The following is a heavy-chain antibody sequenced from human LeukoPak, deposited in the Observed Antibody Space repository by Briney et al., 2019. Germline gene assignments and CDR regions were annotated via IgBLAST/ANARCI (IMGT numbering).Heavy chain of an antibody. CDR2: ISPNSGGT. Sequence: ASVKVSCKASGYTFTGYYIHWVRQAPGQGLEWMGWISPNSGGTNYAQKFQGRVTMTRDTSISTAYMELSRLRSDDTAVYYCAREFLGGDTAMVSYYYYDMDVWGKGTTVTVSS. CDR1: GYTFTGYY. V-gene: IGHV1-2*02. D-gene: IGHD5-18*01. J-gene: IGHJ6*03. CDR3: AREFLGGDTAMVSYYYYDMDV.